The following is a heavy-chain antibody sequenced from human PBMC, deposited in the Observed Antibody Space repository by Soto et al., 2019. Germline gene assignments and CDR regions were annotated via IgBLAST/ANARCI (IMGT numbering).Heavy chain of an antibody. Sequence: PSETLSLTCSVSGTSIRVYYWTWIRQPPGKGLEWIGYIYYTGTTKYNPSLKSRVTISVDTSKNQFSLSLNSVTAADTAVYYCAREVSSFGSNHFDSWGQGALVTVSS. D-gene: IGHD3-10*01. J-gene: IGHJ4*02. CDR3: AREVSSFGSNHFDS. CDR2: IYYTGTT. V-gene: IGHV4-59*01. CDR1: GTSIRVYY.